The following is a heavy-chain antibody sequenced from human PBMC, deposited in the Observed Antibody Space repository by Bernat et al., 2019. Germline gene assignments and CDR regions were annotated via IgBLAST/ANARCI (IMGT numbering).Heavy chain of an antibody. Sequence: QVQLQQWGAGLLKPSETLSLTCAVYGGSFSGYYWSWIRQPPGKGLEWIGEINHSGSTNYNPSLKSRVTISVDTSKNQFSLKLSSVTAADTAVYYCAGGPWSGYKSTYYYYYGMDVWGQGTTVTVSS. CDR3: AGGPWSGYKSTYYYYYGMDV. D-gene: IGHD3-3*01. J-gene: IGHJ6*02. V-gene: IGHV4-34*01. CDR2: INHSGST. CDR1: GGSFSGYY.